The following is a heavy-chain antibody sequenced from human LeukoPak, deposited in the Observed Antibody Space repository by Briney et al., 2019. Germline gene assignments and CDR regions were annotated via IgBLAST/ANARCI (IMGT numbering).Heavy chain of an antibody. CDR1: GYTFTGYY. CDR3: ARDYSIILVVPSGIDAFDI. CDR2: INPNSGGT. J-gene: IGHJ3*02. Sequence: ASVKVSCKASGYTFTGYYIHWLRQAPGQALEWMGWINPNSGGTNYAQKFQGRVTMTRDTSISTAYMELSRLRSDDTAVYFCARDYSIILVVPSGIDAFDIWGQGTMVTVSS. D-gene: IGHD2-2*01. V-gene: IGHV1-2*02.